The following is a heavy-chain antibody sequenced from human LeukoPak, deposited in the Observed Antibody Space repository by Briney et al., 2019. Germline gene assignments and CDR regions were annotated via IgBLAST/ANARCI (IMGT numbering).Heavy chain of an antibody. V-gene: IGHV4-34*01. CDR2: IYCSGST. Sequence: SETLSLTCAVYGGSFSGYYWTWIRQSPGKGLEWIGEIYCSGSTNYNLSLKSRVPISVDKSKKQFSLKLSSVTAADTAMYYCARVSGDLLLRDFDYWGQGTLVTVSS. J-gene: IGHJ4*02. CDR1: GGSFSGYY. CDR3: ARVSGDLLLRDFDY. D-gene: IGHD5-18*01.